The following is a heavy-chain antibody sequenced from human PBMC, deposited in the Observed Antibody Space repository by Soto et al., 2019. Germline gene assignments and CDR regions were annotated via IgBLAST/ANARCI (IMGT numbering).Heavy chain of an antibody. CDR1: GFTFSDYA. V-gene: IGHV3-23*01. CDR3: VKDAPGSGWLSDY. CDR2: ITSSGGT. D-gene: IGHD3-22*01. Sequence: GGSLRLSCAASGFTFSDYAVSWVRQAPGRGLAWVSTITSSGGTYYADSVKGRFTISRDNSKNTLYLQVTSLRAEDAAVYYCVKDAPGSGWLSDYWGQGTLVTVSS. J-gene: IGHJ4*02.